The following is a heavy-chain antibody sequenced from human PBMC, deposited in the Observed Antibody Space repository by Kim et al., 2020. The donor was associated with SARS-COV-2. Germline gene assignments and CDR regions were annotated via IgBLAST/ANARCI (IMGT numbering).Heavy chain of an antibody. D-gene: IGHD6-19*01. V-gene: IGHV5-51*01. CDR3: AREQWLYAFDI. Sequence: DTRDHPSFQGKVTISAEQSISTAYLQWSSLKASDTAMYYCAREQWLYAFDIWGQGTMVTVSS. CDR2: DT. J-gene: IGHJ3*02.